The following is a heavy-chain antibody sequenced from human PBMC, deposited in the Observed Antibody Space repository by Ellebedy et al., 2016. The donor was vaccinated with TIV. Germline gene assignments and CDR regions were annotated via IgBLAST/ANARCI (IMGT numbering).Heavy chain of an antibody. J-gene: IGHJ4*02. V-gene: IGHV3-30*18. CDR3: ANDESVGEVPRPFDY. CDR1: RFTFSIFG. CDR2: ISSDGRKK. Sequence: GGSLRLXXAASRFTFSIFGLHWVRQAPGKGLEWVALISSDGRKKYYADPVRGRFTISRDNSKNTLYLQMDSLRVEDTAIYYCANDESVGEVPRPFDYWGQGTLVTASS. D-gene: IGHD3-10*01.